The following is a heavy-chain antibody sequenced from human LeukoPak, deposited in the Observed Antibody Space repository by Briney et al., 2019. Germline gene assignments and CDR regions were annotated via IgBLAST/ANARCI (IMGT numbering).Heavy chain of an antibody. V-gene: IGHV3-53*01. CDR2: IYSGGST. CDR1: GFTVSSNY. D-gene: IGHD6-13*01. J-gene: IGHJ4*02. Sequence: PGGSLRLSCAASGFTVSSNYMSWVRQAPGKGLEWVSVIYSGGSTYYADSVKGRFTISRDNSKNTLYLQMNSLRAEDTAVYYCATQASSSFEGAVGYWGQGTLVTVSS. CDR3: ATQASSSFEGAVGY.